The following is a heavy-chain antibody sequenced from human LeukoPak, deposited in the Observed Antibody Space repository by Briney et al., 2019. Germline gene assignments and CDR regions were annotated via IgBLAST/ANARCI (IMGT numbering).Heavy chain of an antibody. Sequence: GGSLRLSCAATGFTFSSYAMHWVRQAPGKGLAYVSALSSNGGSTYYVNSVKGRFTISRDNSKNTLYLQMGSLGAEDMAVYYGAGDPGGSANYYYYGMDGWSQGTTVTVSS. CDR1: GFTFSSYA. D-gene: IGHD1-26*01. V-gene: IGHV3-64*01. J-gene: IGHJ6*02. CDR3: AGDPGGSANYYYYGMDG. CDR2: LSSNGGST.